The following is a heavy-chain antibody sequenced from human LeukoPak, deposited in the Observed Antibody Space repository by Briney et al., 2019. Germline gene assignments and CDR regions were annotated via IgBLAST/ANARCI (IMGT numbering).Heavy chain of an antibody. J-gene: IGHJ5*02. CDR1: GGTFSSDA. V-gene: IGHV1-69*05. CDR2: IIPIFGTA. Sequence: ASVKVSCRASGGTFSSDAISWVRRAPGQGLEWMGRIIPIFGTANYAQKFQGRVTITTDESTSTAYMELSSLRSEDTAVYYCARGVGSGSNWFDPWGQGILVTVSS. D-gene: IGHD3-10*01. CDR3: ARGVGSGSNWFDP.